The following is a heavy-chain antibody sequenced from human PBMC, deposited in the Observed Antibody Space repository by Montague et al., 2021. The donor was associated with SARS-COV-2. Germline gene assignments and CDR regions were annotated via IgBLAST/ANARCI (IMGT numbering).Heavy chain of an antibody. CDR1: GGSISRYY. CDR3: ARDKGLTIFGVVKSPGAFDI. CDR2: IYYSGST. D-gene: IGHD3-3*01. J-gene: IGHJ3*02. V-gene: IGHV4-59*01. Sequence: SETLSLTCTVSGGSISRYYWSWIRQPPGKGLEWIGYIYYSGSTNYNPSLKSRVTLSVDTSKNQFSLKLSSVTAADTAVYYCARDKGLTIFGVVKSPGAFDIWGQGTMVTVSS.